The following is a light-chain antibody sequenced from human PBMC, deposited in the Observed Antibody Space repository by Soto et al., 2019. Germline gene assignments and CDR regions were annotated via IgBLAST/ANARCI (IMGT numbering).Light chain of an antibody. CDR1: QSISSL. CDR2: KAS. J-gene: IGKJ1*01. CDR3: QQYNTYWT. Sequence: DIQMTQSPSTLSASVGDRDTITCRAGQSISSLLAWYQQKPGRAPKLLIFKASSLESGVPSRFSGSGSGTEFTLTISSLQPDDLATYYCQQYNTYWTFGQGTKVEIK. V-gene: IGKV1-5*03.